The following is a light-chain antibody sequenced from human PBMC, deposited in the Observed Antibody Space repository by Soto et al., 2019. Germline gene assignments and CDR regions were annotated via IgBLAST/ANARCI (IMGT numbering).Light chain of an antibody. J-gene: IGLJ1*01. CDR2: DVS. CDR3: SSYTSSNTLD. Sequence: QSALTQPASGYGSPGQSITISCTGTSSDVGGYNYVSWYQQHPGKAPKLMIYDVSNRPSGVSNRFSGSKSGNTASLTISGLQAEDEADYYCSSYTSSNTLDFGTGTKVTVL. V-gene: IGLV2-14*01. CDR1: SSDVGGYNY.